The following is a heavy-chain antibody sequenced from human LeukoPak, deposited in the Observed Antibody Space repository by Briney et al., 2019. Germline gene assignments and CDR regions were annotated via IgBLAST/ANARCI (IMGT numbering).Heavy chain of an antibody. V-gene: IGHV3-7*04. Sequence: QLGGSLRLSCAASGFSFSSYWMTWVRQAPGKGLEWVANIKQDESEKNYVDSVKGRFTISRDNAKNSLYLQMNSLRAEDTAVYYCVMGFRTADWGQGTLVTVSS. CDR1: GFSFSSYW. CDR3: VMGFRTAD. J-gene: IGHJ4*02. CDR2: IKQDESEK. D-gene: IGHD1-1*01.